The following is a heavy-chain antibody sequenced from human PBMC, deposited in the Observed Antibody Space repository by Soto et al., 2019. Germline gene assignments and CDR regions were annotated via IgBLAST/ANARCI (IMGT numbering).Heavy chain of an antibody. CDR2: ISAYNGNT. Sequence: ASVKVSCKASGYTFTSYGISWVRQAPGQGLEWMGWISAYNGNTNYAQKFQGRVTMTRDTSISTAYMELSRLRSDDTAVYYCARSGVTTVESFDYWGQGTLGTVS. CDR3: ARSGVTTVESFDY. CDR1: GYTFTSYG. D-gene: IGHD3-10*01. J-gene: IGHJ4*02. V-gene: IGHV1-18*01.